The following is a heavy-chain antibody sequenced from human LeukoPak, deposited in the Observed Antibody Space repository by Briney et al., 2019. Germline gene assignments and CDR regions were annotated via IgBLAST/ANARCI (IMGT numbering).Heavy chain of an antibody. CDR3: AKDASPATTVTTHYYYCYMDV. J-gene: IGHJ6*03. D-gene: IGHD4-17*01. CDR2: IQYDGSDK. Sequence: PGGSLRLSCAASGFPFSNYGMHWVRQAAGKGLEWVTFIQYDGSDKYYADSVKGRFTISRDNTKNTLYLQINSLRAEDTAVYYCAKDASPATTVTTHYYYCYMDVWGKGTTVTVSS. CDR1: GFPFSNYG. V-gene: IGHV3-30*02.